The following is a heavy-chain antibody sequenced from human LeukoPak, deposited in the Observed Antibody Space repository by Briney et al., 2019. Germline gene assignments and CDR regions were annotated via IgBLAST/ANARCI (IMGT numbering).Heavy chain of an antibody. CDR1: GYTFTSYG. J-gene: IGHJ6*04. CDR3: ARDPGERPADNYYYYGMDV. Sequence: ASVKVSCKASGYTFTSYGISWVRQAPGQGLEWMGWISAYNGNTHYAQKLQGRVTMTTDTSTSTVYMELRSLRSDDTAVYYCARDPGERPADNYYYYGMDVWGKGTTVTVSS. CDR2: ISAYNGNT. D-gene: IGHD2-2*01. V-gene: IGHV1-18*04.